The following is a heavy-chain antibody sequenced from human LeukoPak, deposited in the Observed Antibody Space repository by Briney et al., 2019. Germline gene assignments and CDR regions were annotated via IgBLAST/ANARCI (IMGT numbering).Heavy chain of an antibody. V-gene: IGHV4-39*07. CDR1: GGSISSSSYY. CDR3: AREPDYYGSGSYQIY. Sequence: SGTLSLTCTVSGGSISSSSYYWGWIRQPPGKGLEWIGSIYYSGSTYYNPSLKSRVTISVDTSKNQFSLKLSSVTAADTAVYYCAREPDYYGSGSYQIYWGQGTLVTVSS. D-gene: IGHD3-10*01. CDR2: IYYSGST. J-gene: IGHJ4*02.